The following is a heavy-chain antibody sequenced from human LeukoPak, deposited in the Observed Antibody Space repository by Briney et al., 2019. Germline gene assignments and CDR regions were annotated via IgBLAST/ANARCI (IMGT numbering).Heavy chain of an antibody. CDR1: GGSFSGYY. Sequence: NTSETLSLTCAVSGGSFSGYYWNWIRQPPGKGLEWIGEINHSGSTNYNPSLKSRVTISVDTSQKQFSLRLSSVTAADTAVYYCARGRYLTRWGGAAAGFLDYWGQGTLVTVST. J-gene: IGHJ4*02. V-gene: IGHV4-34*01. D-gene: IGHD6-13*01. CDR3: ARGRYLTRWGGAAAGFLDY. CDR2: INHSGST.